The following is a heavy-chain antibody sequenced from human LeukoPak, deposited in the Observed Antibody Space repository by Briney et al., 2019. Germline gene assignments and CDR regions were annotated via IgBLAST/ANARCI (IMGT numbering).Heavy chain of an antibody. D-gene: IGHD6-19*01. CDR2: ISYDGSSK. Sequence: GGSLRLSCAASGFTFSSYGMHWVRQAPGKGLEWVAVISYDGSSKYYADSVKGRFTISRDNSKNTLYLQMNSLRAEDTAVYYCAKDVRIAVTWFDYWGQGTLVTGSS. V-gene: IGHV3-30*18. CDR1: GFTFSSYG. CDR3: AKDVRIAVTWFDY. J-gene: IGHJ4*02.